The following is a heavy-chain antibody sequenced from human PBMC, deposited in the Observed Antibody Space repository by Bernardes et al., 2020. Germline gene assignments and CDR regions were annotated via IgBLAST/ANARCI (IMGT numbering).Heavy chain of an antibody. Sequence: GGSLRLSFAASGFTFSSYWMSWVRQAPGKGLEWVANIKQDGSEKYYVDSVKGRFTISRDNAKNSLYLQMNSLRAEDTAVYYCARDQVFDSWLYYMDVWGKGTTVTVSS. D-gene: IGHD5-12*01. V-gene: IGHV3-7*04. J-gene: IGHJ6*03. CDR1: GFTFSSYW. CDR2: IKQDGSEK. CDR3: ARDQVFDSWLYYMDV.